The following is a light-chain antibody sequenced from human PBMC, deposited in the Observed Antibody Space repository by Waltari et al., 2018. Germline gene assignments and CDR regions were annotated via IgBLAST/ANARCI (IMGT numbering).Light chain of an antibody. V-gene: IGLV6-57*03. Sequence: SMLTQPHSVSASPGKTVTISCTRSSGNIATTSVQWYQQRPGSAPPKLIYEDNQRPSGVPDRFSGSNDSSSTSVSLIVSGLEAEDEYDYYCHSFDSSRVVFGGGTKLTVL. CDR1: SGNIATTS. CDR2: EDN. J-gene: IGLJ3*02. CDR3: HSFDSSRVV.